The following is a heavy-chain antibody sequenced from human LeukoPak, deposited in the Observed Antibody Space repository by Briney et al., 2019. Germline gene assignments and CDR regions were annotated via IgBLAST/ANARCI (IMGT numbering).Heavy chain of an antibody. Sequence: SVKVSCKASGGSFSSYAISWVRQAPGQGLEWMGRIIPIFGTANYAQKFQGRVTMATDESTSTAYMELSSLRSEDTAVYYCGSTAAGTITYWGQGTLVTVSS. J-gene: IGHJ4*02. D-gene: IGHD6-13*01. CDR1: GGSFSSYA. CDR3: GSTAAGTITY. CDR2: IIPIFGTA. V-gene: IGHV1-69*05.